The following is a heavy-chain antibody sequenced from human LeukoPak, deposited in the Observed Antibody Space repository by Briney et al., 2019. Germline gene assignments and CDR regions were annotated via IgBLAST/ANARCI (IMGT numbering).Heavy chain of an antibody. Sequence: GGSLRLSCADSGFTFSNYAMSWVRQAPGEGLEWVSTISDSGSDTYYADSVKGRFTITRDNSNNALYLQMTSLRAEDTAIFYCAKVPYSDYGSGRPPFMDVWGQGTTVAVSS. CDR3: AKVPYSDYGSGRPPFMDV. CDR1: GFTFSNYA. V-gene: IGHV3-23*01. CDR2: ISDSGSDT. J-gene: IGHJ6*02. D-gene: IGHD3-10*01.